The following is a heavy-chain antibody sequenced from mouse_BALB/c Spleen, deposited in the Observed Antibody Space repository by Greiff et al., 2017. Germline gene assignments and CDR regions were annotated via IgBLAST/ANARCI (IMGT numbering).Heavy chain of an antibody. J-gene: IGHJ3*01. CDR1: GYTFTSYY. D-gene: IGHD1-1*01. Sequence: VQLQQSGPELVKPGASVRISCKASGYTFTSYYIHWVKQRPGQGLEWIGWIYPGNVNTKYNEKFKGKATLTADKSSSTAYMQLSSLTSEDSEVYFCARGGDYYGSSSFAYWGQGTLVTVSA. V-gene: IGHV1S56*01. CDR3: ARGGDYYGSSSFAY. CDR2: IYPGNVNT.